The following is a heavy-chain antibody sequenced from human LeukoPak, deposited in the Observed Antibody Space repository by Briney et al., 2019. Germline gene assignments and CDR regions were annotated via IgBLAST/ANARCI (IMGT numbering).Heavy chain of an antibody. J-gene: IGHJ6*03. CDR3: ARGTAAAVGYYYYYMDV. CDR2: IYYSGST. D-gene: IGHD6-13*01. V-gene: IGHV4-59*01. Sequence: SETLSLTCTVSGGSISSYYWIWIRQPPGKGLEWIGYIYYSGSTNYNPSLKSRVTISVDTSKNQFSLKLSSVTAADTAVYYCARGTAAAVGYYYYYMDVWGKGTTVTISS. CDR1: GGSISSYY.